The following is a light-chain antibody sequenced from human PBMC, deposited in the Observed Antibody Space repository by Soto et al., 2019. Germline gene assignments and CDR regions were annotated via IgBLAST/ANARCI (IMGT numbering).Light chain of an antibody. CDR2: DAS. V-gene: IGKV3-11*01. J-gene: IGKJ5*01. Sequence: EIVLTQSPATLSLSPGERATLSCRASQSVSSYLAWYQQKAGQAPRVLIYDASKRATGIPARFSGSGSGTDFTLTISSLEPEDFATYHCQQYNNWPPTFGQGTRLEIK. CDR3: QQYNNWPPT. CDR1: QSVSSY.